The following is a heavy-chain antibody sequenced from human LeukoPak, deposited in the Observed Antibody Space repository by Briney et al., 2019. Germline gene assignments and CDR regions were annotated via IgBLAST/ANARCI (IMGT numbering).Heavy chain of an antibody. CDR2: ISGSGGST. J-gene: IGHJ1*01. Sequence: WGSLRLSFAASGFTFSSYAMSWVRHAPGKGLDWVSAISGSGGSTYYADSVKGRFTISRDNSKNTLYLQMNSLRAEDTAVYYCAKDLGSGIAAAAEYFQHWGQGTLVTVSS. CDR1: GFTFSSYA. D-gene: IGHD6-13*01. CDR3: AKDLGSGIAAAAEYFQH. V-gene: IGHV3-23*01.